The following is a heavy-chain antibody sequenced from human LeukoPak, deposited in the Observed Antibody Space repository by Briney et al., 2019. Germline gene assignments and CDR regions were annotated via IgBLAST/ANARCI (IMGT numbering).Heavy chain of an antibody. Sequence: GGSLRLSCAASGFTVSSNYMSWVRQAPGKGLEWVSVIYSGGSTYYADSVKGRFTISRDNSKNTLYLQMNSLRAEDTAVYYCAKDPSPLRTTVTILGYWGQGTLVTVSS. D-gene: IGHD4-17*01. J-gene: IGHJ4*02. CDR1: GFTVSSNY. CDR2: IYSGGST. CDR3: AKDPSPLRTTVTILGY. V-gene: IGHV3-53*01.